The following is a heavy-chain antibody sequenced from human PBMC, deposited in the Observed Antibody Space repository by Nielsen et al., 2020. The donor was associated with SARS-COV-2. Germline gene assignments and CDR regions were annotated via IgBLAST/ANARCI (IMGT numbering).Heavy chain of an antibody. V-gene: IGHV3-21*01. CDR3: ARAYFGSGSMDV. CDR1: GFTFSSYS. D-gene: IGHD3-10*01. Sequence: GGSLRLSCAASGFTFSSYSMNWVRQAPGKGLEWVSSISSSSSYIYYADSVKGRFSISRDNAENSLSLQMDSLRAEDTGVYYCARAYFGSGSMDVWGQGTTVTVSS. J-gene: IGHJ6*02. CDR2: ISSSSSYI.